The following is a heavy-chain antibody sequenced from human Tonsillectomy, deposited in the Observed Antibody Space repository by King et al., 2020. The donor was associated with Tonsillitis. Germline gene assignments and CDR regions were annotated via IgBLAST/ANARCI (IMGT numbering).Heavy chain of an antibody. D-gene: IGHD2-2*01. J-gene: IGHJ6*02. V-gene: IGHV1-69*01. CDR3: ARVYCSSTSCYYYYGMDV. Sequence: QLVQSGAEVKKPGSSVKVSCKASGGTFSSYAISWVRQAPGQGLEWMGGIIPIFGTANYAQKFQGRVTITADESTSTAYMELSSLRSEETAVYYCARVYCSSTSCYYYYGMDVWGQGTTVTVSS. CDR2: IIPIFGTA. CDR1: GGTFSSYA.